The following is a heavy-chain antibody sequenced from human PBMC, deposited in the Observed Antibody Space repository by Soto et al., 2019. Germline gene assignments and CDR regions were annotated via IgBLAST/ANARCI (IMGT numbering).Heavy chain of an antibody. CDR3: ARYIPGVRYYGMDV. CDR1: GGTFSSYT. D-gene: IGHD2-2*01. V-gene: IGHV1-69*02. CDR2: IIPILGIA. Sequence: SVKVSCKASGGTFSSYTISWVRQAPGQGLEWMGRIIPILGIANYAQKFQGRVTITADKSTSTAYMEMYSLRAEDTAVYYCARYIPGVRYYGMDVWGQGTTVTVSS. J-gene: IGHJ6*02.